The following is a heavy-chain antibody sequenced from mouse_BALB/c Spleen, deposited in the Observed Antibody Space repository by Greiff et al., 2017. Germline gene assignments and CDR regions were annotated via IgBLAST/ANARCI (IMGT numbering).Heavy chain of an antibody. CDR3: ARRVEGPMDY. V-gene: IGHV5-12-1*01. CDR2: ISSGGGST. CDR1: GFAFSSYD. J-gene: IGHJ4*01. D-gene: IGHD1-1*01. Sequence: DVQLVESGGGLVKPGGSLKLSCAASGFAFSSYDMSWVRQTPEKRLEWVAYISSGGGSTYYPDTVKGRFTISRDNAKNTLYLQMSSLKSEDTAMYYCARRVEGPMDYWGQGTSVTVSS.